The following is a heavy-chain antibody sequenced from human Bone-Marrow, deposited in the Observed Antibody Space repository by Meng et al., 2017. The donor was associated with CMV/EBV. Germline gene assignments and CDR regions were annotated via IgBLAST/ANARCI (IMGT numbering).Heavy chain of an antibody. CDR3: AKDPVVPAARGSNWFDP. J-gene: IGHJ5*02. CDR1: GFTFSSYG. Sequence: GESLKTSCAASGFTFSSYGMHWVRQAPGKGLEWVAFIRYDGSNKYYADSVKGRFTISRDNSKNTLYLQMNSLRAEDTAVYYCAKDPVVPAARGSNWFDPWGQGTLVTVSS. D-gene: IGHD2-2*01. V-gene: IGHV3-30*02. CDR2: IRYDGSNK.